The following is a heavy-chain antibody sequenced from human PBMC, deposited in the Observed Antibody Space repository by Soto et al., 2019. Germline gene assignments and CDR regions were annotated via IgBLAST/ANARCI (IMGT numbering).Heavy chain of an antibody. Sequence: SETLSLTCTVSGTSISSTFWWTWVRQPPGKGLEWIGEIYHTGSTKYNPSLKSRVTISVDKANNHFSLELRTVTVADTAVYYCATLPPRIVVVKTELPTWGQGTLVTVSS. CDR1: GTSISSTFW. D-gene: IGHD2-15*01. V-gene: IGHV4-4*02. J-gene: IGHJ4*02. CDR2: IYHTGST. CDR3: ATLPPRIVVVKTELPT.